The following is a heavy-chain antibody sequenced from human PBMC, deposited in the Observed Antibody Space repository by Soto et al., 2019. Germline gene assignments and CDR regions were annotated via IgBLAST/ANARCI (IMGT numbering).Heavy chain of an antibody. CDR3: ARASSNLYYYYGMDV. D-gene: IGHD4-4*01. Sequence: PSETLSFTCAVYGGSFSGYYWSWIRQPPGKGLEWIGEINHSGSTNYNPSLKSRVTISVDTSKNQFSLKLSSVTAADTAVYYCARASSNLYYYYGMDVWGQGTTVTVSS. V-gene: IGHV4-34*01. CDR2: INHSGST. J-gene: IGHJ6*01. CDR1: GGSFSGYY.